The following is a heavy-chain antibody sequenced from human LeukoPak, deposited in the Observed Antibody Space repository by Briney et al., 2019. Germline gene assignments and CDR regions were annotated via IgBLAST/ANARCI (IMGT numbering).Heavy chain of an antibody. D-gene: IGHD4-23*01. CDR1: GGSISSYY. Sequence: SETLSLTCTVSGGSISSYYWSWIRQPPGKGLEWIGYIYYSGSTNYNPSLKSRVTISVDKSKNQFSLKLSSVTAADTAVYYCARIPYGGNLNWGQGTLVTVSS. J-gene: IGHJ4*02. CDR2: IYYSGST. V-gene: IGHV4-59*08. CDR3: ARIPYGGNLN.